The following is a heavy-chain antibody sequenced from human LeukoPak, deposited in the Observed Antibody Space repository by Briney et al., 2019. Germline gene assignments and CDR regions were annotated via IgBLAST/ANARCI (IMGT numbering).Heavy chain of an antibody. Sequence: GGSLRLSCAASGFSLSGYWMHWVRQAPGKGLVWVSRISPDGSDTTYADSVKGRFTISRDNAKNTLYLQMNSLRAEDTAVYYCARALRYNDGSGYAFDIWGQGTMVTVSS. CDR3: ARALRYNDGSGYAFDI. CDR2: ISPDGSDT. CDR1: GFSLSGYW. J-gene: IGHJ3*02. V-gene: IGHV3-74*01. D-gene: IGHD6-19*01.